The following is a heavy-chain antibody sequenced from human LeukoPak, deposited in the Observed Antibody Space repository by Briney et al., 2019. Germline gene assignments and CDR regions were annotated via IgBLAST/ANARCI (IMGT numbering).Heavy chain of an antibody. CDR1: GGSFSGYY. J-gene: IGHJ6*03. CDR3: ARVSSGYYYYYNYYMDV. V-gene: IGHV4-34*01. D-gene: IGHD3-22*01. Sequence: SETLSLTCAVYGGSFSGYYWSWIRQPPGKGLEWIGEINHSGSTDYNPSLKSRVTISVDTSKNQFSLKLGSVTAADTAVYYCARVSSGYYYYYNYYMDVWGKGTTVTVSS. CDR2: INHSGST.